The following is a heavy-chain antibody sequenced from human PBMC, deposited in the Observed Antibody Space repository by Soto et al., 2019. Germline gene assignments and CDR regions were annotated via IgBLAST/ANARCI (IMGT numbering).Heavy chain of an antibody. D-gene: IGHD3-22*01. CDR1: GFTFSSYG. Sequence: QVQLVESGGGVVQPGRSLRLSCAASGFTFSSYGMHWVRQAPGKGLEWVAVIWYDGYNKYYADSVKGRFTISRDNSKNTLYVQMNSLRAEDTAVYYCARGVYDSSGYSKGLDYWGQRTLVTVSS. J-gene: IGHJ4*02. V-gene: IGHV3-33*01. CDR2: IWYDGYNK. CDR3: ARGVYDSSGYSKGLDY.